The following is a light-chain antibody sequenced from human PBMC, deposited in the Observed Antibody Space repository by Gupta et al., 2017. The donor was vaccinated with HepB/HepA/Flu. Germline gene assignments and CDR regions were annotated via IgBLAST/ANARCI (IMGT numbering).Light chain of an antibody. CDR1: QSVLYSSNNKNY. J-gene: IGKJ2*01. CDR3: HQYNSSPYT. V-gene: IGKV4-1*01. Sequence: DIVMTQSPDSLAVSLGERATINCKSSQSVLYSSNNKNYLAWYQQKPRQSPKLLFYWASTRESGVPDRFSGSGSGTDFTLTISSLQAEDVAVYYCHQYNSSPYTFGQGTKLEIK. CDR2: WAS.